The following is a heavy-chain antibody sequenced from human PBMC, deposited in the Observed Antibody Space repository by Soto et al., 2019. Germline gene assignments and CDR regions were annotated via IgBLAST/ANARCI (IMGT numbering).Heavy chain of an antibody. J-gene: IGHJ6*02. CDR3: ARAREVDYYYYGMDV. CDR1: GGTFSSYA. D-gene: IGHD2-2*01. V-gene: IGHV1-69*13. CDR2: IIPIFGTA. Sequence: SVKVSCKASGGTFSSYAISWVLQAPGQGLEWMGGIIPIFGTANYAQKFQGRVTITADESTSTAYMELSSLRSEDTAVYYCARAREVDYYYYGMDVWGQGTTVTVSS.